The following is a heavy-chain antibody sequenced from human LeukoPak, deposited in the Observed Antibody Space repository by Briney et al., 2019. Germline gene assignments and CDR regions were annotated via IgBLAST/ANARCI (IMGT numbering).Heavy chain of an antibody. D-gene: IGHD3-22*01. CDR1: GFTFSSYS. J-gene: IGHJ6*03. CDR3: ARESYYDSSGYSEGYMDV. CDR2: ISSSSSYI. Sequence: GGSLRLSCTASGFTFSSYSMNWVRQAPGKGLEWVSSISSSSSYIYYADSVKGRFTISRDNAKNSLYLQMNSLRAEDTAVYYCARESYYDSSGYSEGYMDVWGKGTTVTLSS. V-gene: IGHV3-21*01.